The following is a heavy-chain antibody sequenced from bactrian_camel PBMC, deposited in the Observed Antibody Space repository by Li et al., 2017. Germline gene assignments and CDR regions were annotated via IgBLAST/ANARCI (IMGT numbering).Heavy chain of an antibody. CDR3: ANSSPLASGGRWYPVT. D-gene: IGHD6*01. CDR2: ISSDGTT. CDR1: GLPSDAPD. Sequence: QVQLVESGGGSVQAGGSLRLSCTASGLPSDAPDLGWYRQAPGNECEAVALISSDGTTYYANAVKGRFTISRDNAKNTLYLQLNSLKTEDTAMYYCANSSPLASGGRWYPVTWGQGTQVTVS. J-gene: IGHJ4*01. V-gene: IGHV3S55*01.